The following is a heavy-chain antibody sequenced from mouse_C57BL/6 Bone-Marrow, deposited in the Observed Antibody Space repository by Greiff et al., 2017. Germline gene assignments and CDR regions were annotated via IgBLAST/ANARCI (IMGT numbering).Heavy chain of an antibody. J-gene: IGHJ3*01. Sequence: VQLQQSGPVLVKPGASVKMSCKASGYTFTDYYMHWVKQSHGKSLEWIGVINPYNGGTSYNQKFKGKATLTVDKSSSTAYMELNSLTSEDSAVYYCARDYGSSPWFAYWDQGTLATVSA. CDR1: GYTFTDYY. D-gene: IGHD1-1*01. V-gene: IGHV1-19*01. CDR2: INPYNGGT. CDR3: ARDYGSSPWFAY.